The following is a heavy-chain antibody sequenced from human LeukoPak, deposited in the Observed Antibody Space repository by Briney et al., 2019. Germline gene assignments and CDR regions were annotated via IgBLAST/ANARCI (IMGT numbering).Heavy chain of an antibody. Sequence: GGSLRLSCAASGFTFSSYAMSWVRQAPGKGVEWVSAISGSGGSTYYADSVKGRVNISRENSKNTVYMQMKRVRAEDTAVYYCAKVMTRTMVRGVPPSDYWGQGTLVTVSS. CDR2: ISGSGGST. CDR1: GFTFSSYA. CDR3: AKVMTRTMVRGVPPSDY. J-gene: IGHJ4*02. D-gene: IGHD3-10*01. V-gene: IGHV3-23*01.